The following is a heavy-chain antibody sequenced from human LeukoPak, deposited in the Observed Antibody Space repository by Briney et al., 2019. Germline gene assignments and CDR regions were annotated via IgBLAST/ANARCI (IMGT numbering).Heavy chain of an antibody. CDR1: GFTFATHG. D-gene: IGHD5-24*01. Sequence: GGSLRLSCAASGFTFATHGMSWVRQVPGKGLEWVSAISVGGLYTYYADSVRGRFTISRDNSKSALYLQMNSLRSEDTAMYHCVKEGSHSDGGHSPTFDSWGLGTLVTVSS. J-gene: IGHJ4*02. CDR2: ISVGGLYT. V-gene: IGHV3-23*01. CDR3: VKEGSHSDGGHSPTFDS.